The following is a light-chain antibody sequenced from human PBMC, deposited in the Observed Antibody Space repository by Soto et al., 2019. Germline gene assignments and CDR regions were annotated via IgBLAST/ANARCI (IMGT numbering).Light chain of an antibody. V-gene: IGLV1-47*01. Sequence: QSVLTQPPSASGTPGQRVTISCSGSSSNIGSNYVYWYQQLPGTAPKLLIYRNNQRPSGVPDRFSGSKSATSASLAISGLRSEDEADYYCAAWDDSQSGYVVFGGGTKLTVL. CDR1: SSNIGSNY. CDR3: AAWDDSQSGYVV. J-gene: IGLJ2*01. CDR2: RNN.